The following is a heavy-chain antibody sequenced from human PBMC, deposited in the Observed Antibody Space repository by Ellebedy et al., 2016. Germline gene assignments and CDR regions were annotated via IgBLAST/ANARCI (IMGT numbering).Heavy chain of an antibody. J-gene: IGHJ4*02. D-gene: IGHD6-13*01. CDR2: IYPSGRT. Sequence: SETLSLXXAVSGGSTSSSNWRSCVRQPPGKGLEWLGEIYPSGRTNYNPSLKSRVTISVDTSKNQFSLKLSSVTAADTAVYYCARELSSSWYGGPTYYFDYWGQGTLVTVSS. CDR3: ARELSSSWYGGPTYYFDY. V-gene: IGHV4-4*02. CDR1: GGSTSSSNW.